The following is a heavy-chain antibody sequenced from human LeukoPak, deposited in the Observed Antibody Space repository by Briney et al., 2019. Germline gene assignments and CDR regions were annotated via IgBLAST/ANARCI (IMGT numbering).Heavy chain of an antibody. J-gene: IGHJ4*02. Sequence: ASVKVSCKASGGTFSSYAISWVRQAPGQGLEWMGWISAYNGNTNYAQKLQGRVTMTTDTSTSTAYMELRSLRSDDTAVYYCARRTYSSSSSIFDYWGQGTLVTVSS. CDR1: GGTFSSYA. D-gene: IGHD6-6*01. CDR3: ARRTYSSSSSIFDY. V-gene: IGHV1-18*01. CDR2: ISAYNGNT.